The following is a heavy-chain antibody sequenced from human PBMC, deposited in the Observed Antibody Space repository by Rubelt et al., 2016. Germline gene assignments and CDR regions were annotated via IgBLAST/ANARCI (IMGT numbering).Heavy chain of an antibody. D-gene: IGHD3-3*01. V-gene: IGHV4-31*02. Sequence: YYSGSTYYNPSLKSRVTISVDTSKNQFSLKLSSVTAADTAVYYCARDQYDFWSGYPWGMDVWGQGTTVTVSS. CDR2: YYSGST. J-gene: IGHJ6*02. CDR3: ARDQYDFWSGYPWGMDV.